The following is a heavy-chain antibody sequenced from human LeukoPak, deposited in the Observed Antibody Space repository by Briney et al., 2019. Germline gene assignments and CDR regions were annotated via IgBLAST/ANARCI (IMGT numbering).Heavy chain of an antibody. D-gene: IGHD3-10*01. Sequence: GGSLRLSCVASGFTFSSYEMNWVRQAPGKGLEWVSYISKSDSTIYYADSVKGRFTISRDNAKNSLYLQMNSLRADDTAGYYCAKGLGSGVRGTFDYWGQGTLVPVSS. CDR2: ISKSDSTI. CDR1: GFTFSSYE. J-gene: IGHJ4*02. V-gene: IGHV3-48*03. CDR3: AKGLGSGVRGTFDY.